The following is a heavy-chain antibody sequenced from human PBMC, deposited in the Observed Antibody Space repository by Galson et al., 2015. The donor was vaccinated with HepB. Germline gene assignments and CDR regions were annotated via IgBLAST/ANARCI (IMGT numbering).Heavy chain of an antibody. V-gene: IGHV3-9*01. CDR3: AKAEEGFDY. Sequence: SLRLSCAASGFTFDDYAMHWVRQAPGKGLEWVSGISWNSGSVGYADSVKGRFTISRDNAKNSLYLQMNSLRAEDTALYYCAKAEEGFDYWGQGTLVTVSS. CDR2: ISWNSGSV. CDR1: GFTFDDYA. J-gene: IGHJ4*02.